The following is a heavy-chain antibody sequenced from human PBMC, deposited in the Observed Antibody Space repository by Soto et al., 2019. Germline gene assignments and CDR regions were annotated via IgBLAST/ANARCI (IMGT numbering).Heavy chain of an antibody. J-gene: IGHJ4*02. CDR3: SRGGAVATTAHFDH. D-gene: IGHD5-12*01. CDR2: IYSHGNT. Sequence: QEHLQESGPGLVRTSEALSLTCTVSGDSINNYYWSWMRLPAGKGLEWIGRIYSHGNTYYNPSLKTRVSMSVDTSKNQFSLILTTVTAADSAVYYCSRGGAVATTAHFDHWGQGTLVTVSS. CDR1: GDSINNYY. V-gene: IGHV4-4*07.